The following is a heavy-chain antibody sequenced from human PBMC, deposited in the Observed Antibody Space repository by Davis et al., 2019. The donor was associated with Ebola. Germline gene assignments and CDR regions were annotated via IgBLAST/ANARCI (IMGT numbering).Heavy chain of an antibody. CDR1: GFTFRSYA. Sequence: GGSLRLSCAASGFTFRSYAMTWARQAPGKGLEWVSAITSSGGGTYYADSVKGRFTISRDNSKNTLYLQMTSLRVDDTAVYYCAKGGSGWPSDYSYGMGVRGKGTTVTVSS. CDR2: ITSSGGGT. CDR3: AKGGSGWPSDYSYGMGV. D-gene: IGHD6-19*01. J-gene: IGHJ6*04. V-gene: IGHV3-23*01.